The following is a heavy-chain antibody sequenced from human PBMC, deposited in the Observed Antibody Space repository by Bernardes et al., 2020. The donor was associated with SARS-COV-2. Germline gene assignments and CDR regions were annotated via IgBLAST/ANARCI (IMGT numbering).Heavy chain of an antibody. CDR2: INPNSGGT. CDR1: GYTFTGYY. J-gene: IGHJ5*02. CDR3: ASPEVAAAGTRFDP. D-gene: IGHD6-13*01. Sequence: ASVKVSCKASGYTFTGYYMHWVRQAPGQGLEWMGWINPNSGGTNYAQKFQGRVTMTRDTSISTAYMELSRLRSDDTAVYYCASPEVAAAGTRFDPWGQGTLVTVSS. V-gene: IGHV1-2*02.